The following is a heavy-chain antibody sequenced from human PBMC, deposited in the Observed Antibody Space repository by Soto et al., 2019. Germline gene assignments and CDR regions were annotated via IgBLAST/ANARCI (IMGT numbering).Heavy chain of an antibody. D-gene: IGHD3-22*01. V-gene: IGHV2-5*02. CDR2: IYWDDDK. Sequence: SGPTMVNPTQTLTLTCTFSGFSLSTSGVGVGWIRQPPGKALEWLALIYWDDDKRYSPSLKSRLTITKDTSKNQVVLTMTNMDPVDTATYYCAHTYYYDSSGYYFFTPSLGYWGQGTLVTVSS. J-gene: IGHJ4*02. CDR1: GFSLSTSGVG. CDR3: AHTYYYDSSGYYFFTPSLGY.